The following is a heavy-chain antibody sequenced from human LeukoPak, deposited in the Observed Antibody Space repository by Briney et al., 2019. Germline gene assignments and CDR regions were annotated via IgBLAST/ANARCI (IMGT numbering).Heavy chain of an antibody. CDR2: IKQDGSEK. V-gene: IGHV3-7*01. CDR3: ARVTMVRGVTTHFDY. J-gene: IGHJ4*02. Sequence: GGSLRLSCAASGFTFSNYWMSWVRQAPGKGLEWVANIKQDGSEKYYVDSVKGRFTISRDNAKNSLYLHMNSLRAEDTAVYYCARVTMVRGVTTHFDYWGQGTLVTVSS. CDR1: GFTFSNYW. D-gene: IGHD3-10*01.